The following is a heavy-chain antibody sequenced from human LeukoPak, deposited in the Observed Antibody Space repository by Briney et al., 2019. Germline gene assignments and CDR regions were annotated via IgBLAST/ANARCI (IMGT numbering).Heavy chain of an antibody. CDR1: GFIFSSYT. CDR2: ISSTSSYI. CDR3: ARFFGGDCDSSCYYHCMDV. D-gene: IGHD2-21*02. Sequence: PGGSLRLSCAASGFIFSSYTINWVRQAPGKGLEWLSSISSTSSYIYYADSVKGRFAISRGNAKNLLYLQMNSLRAEDTAVYYRARFFGGDCDSSCYYHCMDVWGQGTTVTVSS. V-gene: IGHV3-21*01. J-gene: IGHJ6*02.